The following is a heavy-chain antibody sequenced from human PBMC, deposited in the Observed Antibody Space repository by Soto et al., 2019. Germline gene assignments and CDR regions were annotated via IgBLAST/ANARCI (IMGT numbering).Heavy chain of an antibody. J-gene: IGHJ6*02. CDR3: TTDGSYAQYV. CDR1: GFTFDDYA. D-gene: IGHD2-2*01. V-gene: IGHV3-9*01. CDR2: ISWNSGSI. Sequence: SLRLSCAASGFTFDDYAMHWVRQAPGKGLEWVSGISWNSGSIGYADSVKGRFTISRDNAKNSLYLQMNSLRAEDTALYYCTTDGSYAQYVWGQGTAVTVSS.